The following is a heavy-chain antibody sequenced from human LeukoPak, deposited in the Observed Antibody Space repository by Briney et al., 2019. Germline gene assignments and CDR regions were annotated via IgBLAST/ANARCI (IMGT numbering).Heavy chain of an antibody. V-gene: IGHV3-73*01. D-gene: IGHD5-12*01. CDR1: GFTFSGSA. CDR2: IRSKANSYAT. Sequence: GGSLRLSCAASGFTFSGSAMHWVRQASGKGLEWVGRIRSKANSYATAYAASVKGRFTISRDDSKNTAYLQMNSLKTEDTAVYYCTRLVAAFGFDPWGQGTLVTVSS. CDR3: TRLVAAFGFDP. J-gene: IGHJ5*02.